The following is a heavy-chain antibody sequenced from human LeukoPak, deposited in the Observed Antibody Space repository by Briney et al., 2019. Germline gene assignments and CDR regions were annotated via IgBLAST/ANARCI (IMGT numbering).Heavy chain of an antibody. V-gene: IGHV1-69*05. J-gene: IGHJ5*02. CDR2: IIPIFGTA. CDR1: GGTFSSYA. CDR3: AGAHPGVVVPAADNWFDP. Sequence: GASVKVSCKASGGTFSSYAISWVRQAPGQGLEWMGGIIPIFGTANYAQKFQGRVTITTDESTSTAYMELSSLRSEDTAVYYCAGAHPGVVVPAADNWFDPWGQGTLVTVSS. D-gene: IGHD2-2*01.